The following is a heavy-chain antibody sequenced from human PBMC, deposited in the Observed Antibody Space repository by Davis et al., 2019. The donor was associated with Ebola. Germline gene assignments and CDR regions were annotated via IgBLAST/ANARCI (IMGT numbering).Heavy chain of an antibody. D-gene: IGHD3-22*01. CDR2: IYYSGST. V-gene: IGHV4-61*05. Sequence: SETLSLTCTVSGGSISSSSYYWSWIRQPPGKGLEWIGYIYYSGSTNYNPSLKSRVTISVDTSKNQFSLKLSSVTAADTAVYYCARHNYYYDSSGYYQRGDWFDPWGQGTLVTVSS. CDR1: GGSISSSSYY. CDR3: ARHNYYYDSSGYYQRGDWFDP. J-gene: IGHJ5*02.